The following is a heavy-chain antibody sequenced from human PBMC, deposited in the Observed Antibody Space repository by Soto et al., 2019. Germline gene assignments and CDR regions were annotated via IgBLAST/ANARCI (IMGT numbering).Heavy chain of an antibody. D-gene: IGHD3-10*01. Sequence: QVQLVQSGAEVKKPGSSVKVSCKASGGTFSSFTISWVRQAPGQGLEWMGGIIPIYGTANYAQTFQGRVTITADASTRTADMELSSLRSEDTAVYYCAKDRRADSESYYYCAMDVWGQGTTVTVSS. V-gene: IGHV1-69*01. J-gene: IGHJ6*02. CDR1: GGTFSSFT. CDR2: IIPIYGTA. CDR3: AKDRRADSESYYYCAMDV.